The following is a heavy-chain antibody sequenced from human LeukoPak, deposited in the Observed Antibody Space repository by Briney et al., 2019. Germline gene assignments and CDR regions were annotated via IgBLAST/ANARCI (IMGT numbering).Heavy chain of an antibody. Sequence: GGSLRLSCAASGFTFSSYAMSWVRQAPGKGLEWVSAISGSGGSTYYADSVKGRFTISRDNSKNTLYLQMNSLRAEDTAVYYCAKDWSPYYYGSGSYLVWGQGTLVTVSS. CDR1: GFTFSSYA. V-gene: IGHV3-23*01. D-gene: IGHD3-10*01. CDR2: ISGSGGST. J-gene: IGHJ4*02. CDR3: AKDWSPYYYGSGSYLV.